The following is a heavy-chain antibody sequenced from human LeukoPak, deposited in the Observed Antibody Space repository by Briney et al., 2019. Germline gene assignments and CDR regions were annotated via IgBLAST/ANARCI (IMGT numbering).Heavy chain of an antibody. V-gene: IGHV4-38-2*02. Sequence: SETLSLTCTVSGGSISGYYWGWIRQPPGKGLEWIGSIYHSGSTYYNPSLKSRVTISVDTSKNQFSLKLSSVTAADTAVYYCARGLQYYDYVWGSSKDAFDIWGQGTMVTVSS. CDR1: GGSISGYY. J-gene: IGHJ3*02. CDR2: IYHSGST. CDR3: ARGLQYYDYVWGSSKDAFDI. D-gene: IGHD3-16*01.